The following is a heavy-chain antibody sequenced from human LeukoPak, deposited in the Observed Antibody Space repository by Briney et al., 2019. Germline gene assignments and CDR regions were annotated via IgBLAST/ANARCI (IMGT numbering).Heavy chain of an antibody. CDR3: ARVGSSGWYLKSLDY. V-gene: IGHV3-23*01. D-gene: IGHD6-19*01. CDR2: LGASGGGR. CDR1: GFTFSVYA. J-gene: IGHJ4*02. Sequence: GGSLRLSCAASGFTFSVYAMSWVRQAPGKGLVWVSGLGASGGGRYYADSVKGRFTISRDDSKNTLYLQMNRLRAEDTALYCCARVGSSGWYLKSLDYWGQGTLVTVSS.